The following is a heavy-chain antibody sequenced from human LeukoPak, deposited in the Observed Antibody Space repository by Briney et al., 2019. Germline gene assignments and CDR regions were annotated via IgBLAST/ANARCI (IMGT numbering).Heavy chain of an antibody. CDR2: ISSSSSTI. V-gene: IGHV3-48*01. D-gene: IGHD2-15*01. J-gene: IGHJ4*02. CDR3: ARSDCGGGRCYYFDY. Sequence: GGSLRLSCAASGFTFSSYSMNWVRQAPGKGLEWVSYISSSSSTIYYADSVKGRFTISRDNAKNSLYLQMNSLRAEDTAVYYCARSDCGGGRCYYFDYWGQGTLVTVSS. CDR1: GFTFSSYS.